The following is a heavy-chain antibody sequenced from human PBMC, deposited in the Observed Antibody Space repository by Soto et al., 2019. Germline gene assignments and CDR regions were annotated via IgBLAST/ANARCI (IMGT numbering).Heavy chain of an antibody. CDR3: TRDSASYSSSSGSYWYFDL. CDR2: ISSGSATI. V-gene: IGHV3-48*02. CDR1: GFTFSSYS. J-gene: IGHJ2*01. Sequence: PGGSLRLSCAASGFTFSSYSMNWVRQAPGKGLEWVSYISSGSATIYYADSVKGRFTISRDNAENSLYLQMNSLRDDDTAVYYCTRDSASYSSSSGSYWYFDLWGRGTLVTVSS. D-gene: IGHD6-6*01.